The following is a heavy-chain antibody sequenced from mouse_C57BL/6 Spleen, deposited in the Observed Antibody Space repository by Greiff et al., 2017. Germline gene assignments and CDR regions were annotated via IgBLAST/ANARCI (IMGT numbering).Heavy chain of an antibody. V-gene: IGHV1-81*01. J-gene: IGHJ3*01. CDR3: APIYYDYDEFAY. CDR1: GYTFTSSG. Sequence: QVQLQQSGAELARPGASVKLSCKASGYTFTSSGISWVKQRTGQGLEWIGEIYPRSGNTYYNEKFKGKATLTADKSSSTAYMELRSLTSEDSAVYFCAPIYYDYDEFAYWGQGTLVTVSA. CDR2: IYPRSGNT. D-gene: IGHD2-4*01.